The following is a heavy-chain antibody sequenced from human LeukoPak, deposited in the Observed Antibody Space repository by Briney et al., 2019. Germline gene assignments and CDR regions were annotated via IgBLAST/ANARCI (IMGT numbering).Heavy chain of an antibody. J-gene: IGHJ4*02. CDR1: GFTFASCA. D-gene: IGHD2-2*01. CDR2: IGGSGVNT. V-gene: IGHV3-23*01. CDR3: AKAKAPMIVVVPAAPDY. Sequence: GGSLRLSCTASGFTFASCAMSWVRHAPGKGLEWVSTIGGSGVNTYYADFVKGRFTISRDNSKNTLYLQMNSLRAEDTAVYYCAKAKAPMIVVVPAAPDYWGQGTLVTVSS.